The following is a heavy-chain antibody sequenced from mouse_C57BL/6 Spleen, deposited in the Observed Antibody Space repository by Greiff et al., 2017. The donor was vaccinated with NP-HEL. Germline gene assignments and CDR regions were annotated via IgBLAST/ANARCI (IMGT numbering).Heavy chain of an antibody. D-gene: IGHD2-1*01. CDR1: GFTFSSYA. V-gene: IGHV5-4*01. J-gene: IGHJ2*01. CDR3: ARDDYGNYVYFDY. Sequence: EVQGVESGGGLVKPGGSLKLSCAASGFTFSSYAMSWVRQTPEKRLEWVATISDGGSYTYYPDNVKGRFTISRDNAKNNLYLQMSHLKSEDTAMYYCARDDYGNYVYFDYWGQGTTLTVSS. CDR2: ISDGGSYT.